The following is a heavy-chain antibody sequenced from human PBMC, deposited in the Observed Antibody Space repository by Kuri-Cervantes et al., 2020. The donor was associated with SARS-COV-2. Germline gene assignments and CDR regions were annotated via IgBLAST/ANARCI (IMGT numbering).Heavy chain of an antibody. D-gene: IGHD2-21*01. CDR2: ITAFNGNT. CDR1: GYTFTSYA. CDR3: ARDLPYCVGDCYSADFTYFDY. Sequence: ASVKVSCKASGYTFTSYAISWVRQAPGQGLEWMGWITAFNGNTKYTQKLQGRVTFTIDPSIDTAYMELRSLRSDDTAVYYCARDLPYCVGDCYSADFTYFDYWGQGTLVTVSS. J-gene: IGHJ4*02. V-gene: IGHV1-18*01.